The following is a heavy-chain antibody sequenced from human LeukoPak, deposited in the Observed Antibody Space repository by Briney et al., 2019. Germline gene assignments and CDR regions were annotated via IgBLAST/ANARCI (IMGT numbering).Heavy chain of an antibody. J-gene: IGHJ6*02. CDR3: ARDLIIQDSSGYYSYYGMDV. CDR1: GFTVSSNY. CDR2: IYSGGST. V-gene: IGHV3-53*01. Sequence: PGGSLRLSCAASGFTVSSNYVSWVRQAPGKGLEWVSVIYSGGSTYYADSVKGRFTISRDNSKNTLYLQMNSLRAEDTAVYYCARDLIIQDSSGYYSYYGMDVWGQGTTVTVSS. D-gene: IGHD3-22*01.